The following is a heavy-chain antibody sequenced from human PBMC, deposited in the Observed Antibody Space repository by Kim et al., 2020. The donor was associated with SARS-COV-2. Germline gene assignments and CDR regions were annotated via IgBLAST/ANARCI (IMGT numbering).Heavy chain of an antibody. CDR1: GFTFDDYA. V-gene: IGHV3-9*01. Sequence: GGSLRLSCAASGFTFDDYAMHWVRQAPGKGLEWVSGISWNSGSIGYADSVKGRFTISRDNAKNSLYLQMNSLRAEDTALYYCCAIVYSYGAHPPPWGQGTLVTVSS. CDR2: ISWNSGSI. J-gene: IGHJ5*02. D-gene: IGHD5-18*01. CDR3: CAIVYSYGAHPPP.